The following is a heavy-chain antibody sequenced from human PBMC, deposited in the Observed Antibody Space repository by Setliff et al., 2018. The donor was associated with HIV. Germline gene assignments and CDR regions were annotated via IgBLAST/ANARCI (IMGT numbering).Heavy chain of an antibody. Sequence: SETLSLTCTVSGYSISSGYYWGFIRQPPGKGLEWLGSIFHSGSTYYNPSLKSRVTMSVETSENLFSLKLRSVAAAETAVYYCARCSVGWSREEHPRPDGAFNIWGQGSMVTVSS. V-gene: IGHV4-38-2*02. J-gene: IGHJ3*02. CDR1: GYSISSGYY. D-gene: IGHD3-3*01. CDR2: IFHSGST. CDR3: ARCSVGWSREEHPRPDGAFNI.